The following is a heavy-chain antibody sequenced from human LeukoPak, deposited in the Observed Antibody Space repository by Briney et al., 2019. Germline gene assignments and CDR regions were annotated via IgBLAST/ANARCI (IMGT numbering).Heavy chain of an antibody. J-gene: IGHJ4*02. V-gene: IGHV4-59*01. CDR2: FFYQGSP. D-gene: IGHD3-10*01. CDR3: TRGSPEWFGECNFDY. Sequence: PSETLSLTCSVSGGSIKSYYWTWIRQAPGKGLERLGNFFYQGSPSYNPSLKSRVTIHVDTSKNQFSLELTSVIAADTAVYYCTRGSPEWFGECNFDYWGQGRLVIVSP. CDR1: GGSIKSYY.